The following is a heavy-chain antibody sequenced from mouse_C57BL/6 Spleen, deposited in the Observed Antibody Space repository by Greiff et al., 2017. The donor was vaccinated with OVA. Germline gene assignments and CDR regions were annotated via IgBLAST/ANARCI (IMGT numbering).Heavy chain of an antibody. CDR1: GYTLTDYN. Sequence: DVKLQESGPELVKPGASVKIPCKASGYTLTDYNMDWVKQSHGKSLEWIGDINPNNGGTIYNQKFKGKATLTVDKSSSTAYMELRSLTSEDTAVYYCARRKGIYYGNYDYFDYWGQGTTLTVSS. CDR2: INPNNGGT. D-gene: IGHD2-1*01. V-gene: IGHV1-18*01. CDR3: ARRKGIYYGNYDYFDY. J-gene: IGHJ2*01.